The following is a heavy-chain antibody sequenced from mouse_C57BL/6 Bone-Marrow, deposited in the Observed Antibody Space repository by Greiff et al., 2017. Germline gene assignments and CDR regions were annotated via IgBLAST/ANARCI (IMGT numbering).Heavy chain of an antibody. CDR1: GFTFSSYG. V-gene: IGHV5-6*01. Sequence: EVKLMESGGDLVKPGGSLKLSCAASGFTFSSYGMSWVRQTPDKRLEWVATISSGGSYTYYPDSVKGRFTISRDNAKNTLYLQMSSLKSEDTAMYYCARHNYGSSSWGQGTLVTVSA. CDR3: ARHNYGSSS. J-gene: IGHJ3*01. CDR2: ISSGGSYT. D-gene: IGHD1-1*01.